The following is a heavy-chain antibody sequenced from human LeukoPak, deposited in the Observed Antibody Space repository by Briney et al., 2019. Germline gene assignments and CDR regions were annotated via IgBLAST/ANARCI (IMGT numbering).Heavy chain of an antibody. CDR3: ASGGRWLHLGGFDY. V-gene: IGHV3-21*04. Sequence: GGSLRLSCAASGFTFSSYSMNWVRQAPGKGLEWVSSISSSSSYIYYADSVKGRFAISRDNAKNSLYLHMNSLRAEDTAVYYCASGGRWLHLGGFDYWGQGTLVTVSS. J-gene: IGHJ4*02. CDR1: GFTFSSYS. D-gene: IGHD5-24*01. CDR2: ISSSSSYI.